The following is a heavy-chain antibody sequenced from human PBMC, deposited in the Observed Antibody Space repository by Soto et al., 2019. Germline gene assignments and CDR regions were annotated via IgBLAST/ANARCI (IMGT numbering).Heavy chain of an antibody. Sequence: QITLRESGPTLVKPTQTLTLTCTFSGFSLSASGVGVGWIRQPPGEALEWLALIYWDDDKRYSPSLKNRLTITKDTPKKQVVLTMTNMDPVDTATYYCAHRGPMVRGVYPPLDYRGQGTLVTVSS. CDR3: AHRGPMVRGVYPPLDY. D-gene: IGHD3-10*01. CDR1: GFSLSASGVG. V-gene: IGHV2-5*02. J-gene: IGHJ4*02. CDR2: IYWDDDK.